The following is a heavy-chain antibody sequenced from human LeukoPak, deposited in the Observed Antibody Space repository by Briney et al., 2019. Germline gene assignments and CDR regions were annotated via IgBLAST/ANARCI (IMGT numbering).Heavy chain of an antibody. Sequence: GGSLRLSCAASGFTFSDYYMSWIRQAPGKGLEWVANINQDGTEKYYVDSVKGRFTISRDNAKNSLYLQMNSLRAEDTALYYCAKDNGYGDYRGYAFDIWGQGTMVTVSS. CDR3: AKDNGYGDYRGYAFDI. V-gene: IGHV3-7*03. CDR1: GFTFSDYY. D-gene: IGHD4-17*01. J-gene: IGHJ3*02. CDR2: INQDGTEK.